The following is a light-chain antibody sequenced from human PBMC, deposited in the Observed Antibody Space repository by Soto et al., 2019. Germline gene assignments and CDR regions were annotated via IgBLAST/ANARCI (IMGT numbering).Light chain of an antibody. J-gene: IGKJ1*01. CDR2: GAS. CDR3: QQYGSSGT. V-gene: IGKV3-20*01. CDR1: QSVSRY. Sequence: ELVLTQSPATLSLSPGERATLSCRASQSVSRYLAWYQQKPGQAPRLLIYGASNRATGIPDRFSGSGSGTDFTLTISRLEPEDFAVYYCQQYGSSGTFGQGTKVDIK.